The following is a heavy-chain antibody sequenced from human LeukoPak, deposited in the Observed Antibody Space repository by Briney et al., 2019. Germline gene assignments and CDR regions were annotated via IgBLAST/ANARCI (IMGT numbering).Heavy chain of an antibody. Sequence: SETLSLTCTVSGGSISSYYWSWIRQPPGKGLEWIGYIYYSGSTNYNPSLKSRVTISVDTSKNQFSLKLSSVTAADTAVYYCARALSGPPTMVRGSVGSCYYMDVWGKGTTVTVSS. CDR1: GGSISSYY. D-gene: IGHD3-10*01. V-gene: IGHV4-59*01. CDR2: IYYSGST. CDR3: ARALSGPPTMVRGSVGSCYYMDV. J-gene: IGHJ6*03.